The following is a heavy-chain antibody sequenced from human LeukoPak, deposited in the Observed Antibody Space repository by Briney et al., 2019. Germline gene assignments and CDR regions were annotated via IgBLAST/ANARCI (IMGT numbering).Heavy chain of an antibody. CDR2: ISAYNGNT. Sequence: GASVKVSCKASGYIFARHGLSWVRQAPGQGLEWMGWISAYNGNTNYAQRLQGRVTMTTDTSTSTAYMELRSLRSDDTAVYYCARPKYYDILPGDYTVFDYWGQGTLVTVSS. CDR3: ARPKYYDILPGDYTVFDY. CDR1: GYIFARHG. V-gene: IGHV1-18*01. D-gene: IGHD3-9*01. J-gene: IGHJ4*02.